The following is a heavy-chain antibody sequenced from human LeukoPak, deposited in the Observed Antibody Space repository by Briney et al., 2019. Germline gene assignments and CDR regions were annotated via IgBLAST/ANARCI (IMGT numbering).Heavy chain of an antibody. V-gene: IGHV6-1*01. CDR1: GDSVSSNSAA. CDR3: ARSYSGSYQVFDY. J-gene: IGHJ4*02. D-gene: IGHD1-26*01. Sequence: SQTLSLTCAISGDSVSSNSAARHWLRQSPSRGLEWLGRTYYRSKWYNDYAVSVKSRITINPDTSKNQFSLQLNSVTPEDTAVYYCARSYSGSYQVFDYWGQGTLVTVSS. CDR2: TYYRSKWYN.